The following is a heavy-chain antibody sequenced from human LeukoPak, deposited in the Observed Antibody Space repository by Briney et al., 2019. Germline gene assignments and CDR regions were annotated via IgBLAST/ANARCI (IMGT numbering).Heavy chain of an antibody. J-gene: IGHJ4*02. CDR3: AREVDTAMGPMYYFDY. CDR1: GCTFSSYG. V-gene: IGHV3-33*01. Sequence: PGRSLRLSCAASGCTFSSYGMHWVRQAPGKGLEWVAVIWYDGSNKYYADSVKGRFTISRDNSKNTLYLQMNSLRAEDTAVYYCAREVDTAMGPMYYFDYWGQGTLVTVSS. D-gene: IGHD5-18*01. CDR2: IWYDGSNK.